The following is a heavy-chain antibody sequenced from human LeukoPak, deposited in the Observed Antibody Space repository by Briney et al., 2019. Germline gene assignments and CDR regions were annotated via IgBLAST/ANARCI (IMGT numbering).Heavy chain of an antibody. D-gene: IGHD6-13*01. Sequence: SDTLSLTCTVSGGSSSGSSYDWGWIRQPPGKGLEWIGSIYYSGNTYYNPSLKSRVTISVDMSKNPFSLKLSSVTAADTAVYYCAPYSSQKALDPWGQGTLVIVSS. V-gene: IGHV4-39*01. CDR3: APYSSQKALDP. CDR1: GGSSSGSSYD. J-gene: IGHJ5*02. CDR2: IYYSGNT.